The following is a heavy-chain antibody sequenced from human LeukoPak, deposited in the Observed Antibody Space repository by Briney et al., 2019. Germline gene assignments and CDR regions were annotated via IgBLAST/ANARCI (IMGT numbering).Heavy chain of an antibody. D-gene: IGHD5-12*01. CDR3: ARDRGYGNYYYYYYMDV. CDR2: IYYSGST. Sequence: PSETLSLTCTVSGGSISSSSYYWGWIRQPPGKGLEWIGSIYYSGSTYYNPSLKSRVTISVDTSKNQFSLKLSSVTAADTAVYYCARDRGYGNYYYYYYMDVWGKGTTVTVSS. J-gene: IGHJ6*03. CDR1: GGSISSSSYY. V-gene: IGHV4-39*07.